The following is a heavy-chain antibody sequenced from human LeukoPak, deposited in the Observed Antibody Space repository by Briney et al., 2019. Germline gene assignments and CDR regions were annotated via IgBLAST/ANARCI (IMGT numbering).Heavy chain of an antibody. Sequence: GGTLRLSCAASGFTFSSYGMSWVRQAPGKGLEWVSAISGSGGSTYYAESVKGRCTISRDNSKKTLFLQMNSLRAEDTAVYYCAKGSNNYPDNFDYWGQGTLVTVSS. CDR2: ISGSGGST. CDR3: AKGSNNYPDNFDY. D-gene: IGHD1-1*01. V-gene: IGHV3-23*01. CDR1: GFTFSSYG. J-gene: IGHJ4*02.